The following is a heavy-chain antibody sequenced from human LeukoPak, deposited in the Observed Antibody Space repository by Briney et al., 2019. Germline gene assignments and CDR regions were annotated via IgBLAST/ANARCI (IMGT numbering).Heavy chain of an antibody. CDR2: ISTSSSYI. D-gene: IGHD3-10*02. J-gene: IGHJ6*04. CDR3: AELGITMIGGV. CDR1: GFTFSSYS. V-gene: IGHV3-21*01. Sequence: GGSLRLSCAASGFTFSSYSMNWVRQAPGKGLEWVSSISTSSSYIYYADSVKGRFTISRDNARNSLYLQMNSLRAEDTAVYYCAELGITMIGGVWGKGTTVTISS.